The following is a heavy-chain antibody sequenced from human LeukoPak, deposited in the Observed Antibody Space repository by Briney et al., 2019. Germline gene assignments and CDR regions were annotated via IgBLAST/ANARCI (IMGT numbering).Heavy chain of an antibody. Sequence: SGGSLRLSCATSGFPFTNYWMTWVRQAPGKGLEWVANIKQDGSVKYYVVSVKGRFTISRDNAKNSVYPQMISLRAEDTAVYKCARIGYSSSSLDFWGRGTLVTVSS. CDR3: ARIGYSSSSLDF. CDR1: GFPFTNYW. V-gene: IGHV3-7*03. CDR2: IKQDGSVK. D-gene: IGHD6-6*01. J-gene: IGHJ4*02.